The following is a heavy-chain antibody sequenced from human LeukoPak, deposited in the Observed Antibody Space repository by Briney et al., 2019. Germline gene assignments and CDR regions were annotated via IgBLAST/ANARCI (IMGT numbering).Heavy chain of an antibody. CDR3: AKELRDSSGYYYFDY. J-gene: IGHJ4*02. V-gene: IGHV3-23*01. CDR1: GFTFSSYA. Sequence: GSLRLSCAASGFTFSSYAMSWVRQAPGKGLEWVSAISGSGGSTYYADSVKGRFTISRDNSKNTLYLQTNSLRAEDTAVYYCAKELRDSSGYYYFDYWGQGTLVTVSS. CDR2: ISGSGGST. D-gene: IGHD3-22*01.